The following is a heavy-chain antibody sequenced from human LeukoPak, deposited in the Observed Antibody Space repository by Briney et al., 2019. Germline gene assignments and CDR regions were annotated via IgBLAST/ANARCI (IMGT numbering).Heavy chain of an antibody. J-gene: IGHJ3*02. Sequence: SETLSLTCTVSGGSISSYYWSWIRRPAGKGLEWIGRIYTSGSTNYNPSLKSRVTMSVDTSKNQFSLKLSSVTAADTAVYYCAREGGRSSSWFDAFDIWGQGTMVTVSS. CDR3: AREGGRSSSWFDAFDI. D-gene: IGHD6-13*01. V-gene: IGHV4-4*07. CDR1: GGSISSYY. CDR2: IYTSGST.